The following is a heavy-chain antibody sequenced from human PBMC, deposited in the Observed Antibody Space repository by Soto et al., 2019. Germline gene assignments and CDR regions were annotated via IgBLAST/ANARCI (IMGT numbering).Heavy chain of an antibody. CDR3: RVWDGDASFYYYYGMDV. CDR2: IYYSGST. CDR1: GGSISSSSYY. V-gene: IGHV4-39*01. D-gene: IGHD4-17*01. J-gene: IGHJ6*02. Sequence: QLQLQESGPGLVKPSETLSLTCTVSGGSISSSSYYWGWIRQPPGKGLEWIGSIYYSGSTYYNPSLKSRVPISVDTSKNQFSLKLSSVPAADTAVYYCRVWDGDASFYYYYGMDVWGQGTTVTVSS.